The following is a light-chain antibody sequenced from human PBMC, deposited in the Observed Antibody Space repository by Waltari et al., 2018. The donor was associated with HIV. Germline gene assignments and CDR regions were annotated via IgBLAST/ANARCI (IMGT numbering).Light chain of an antibody. CDR1: QSVSRSY. CDR3: QQYAGSPPLT. J-gene: IGKJ4*01. V-gene: IGKV3-20*01. Sequence: EIVLTQSPGTLSLSPGERATLSCRASQSVSRSYLAWYQQKPGQAPRLLIYGASSRATGIPDSFSGSGSVTDFTLTISRLEPEDFAVYYCQQYAGSPPLTFGGGTKVESK. CDR2: GAS.